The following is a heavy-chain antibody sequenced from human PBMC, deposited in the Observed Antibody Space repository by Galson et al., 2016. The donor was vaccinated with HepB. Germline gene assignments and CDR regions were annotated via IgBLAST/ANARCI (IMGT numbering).Heavy chain of an antibody. CDR1: GGTFSSYT. CDR3: ATLLTRATGVDY. CDR2: IIPIFGTA. V-gene: IGHV1-69*13. Sequence: SVKVSCKASGGTFSSYTIIWVRQAPGQGLGWMGGIIPIFGTANYAQKFQGRVTITADESTSTAYMDLSSLRSEDTAVYYCATLLTRATGVDYWGQGTLVTVSS. J-gene: IGHJ4*02. D-gene: IGHD5-24*01.